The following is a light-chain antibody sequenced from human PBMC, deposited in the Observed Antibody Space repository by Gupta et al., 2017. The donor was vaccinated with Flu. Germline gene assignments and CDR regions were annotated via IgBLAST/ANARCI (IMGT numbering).Light chain of an antibody. V-gene: IGKV1-39*01. Sequence: PSSLSASVGDRVTITCRASQNINNYLNWYQQKPGKAPKLLIYAASSLQSGVPSRFSGSVSGTDFTLTISSLQPEDFAAYYCRQSYNTPITFGHGTKVEIK. CDR3: RQSYNTPIT. CDR2: AAS. J-gene: IGKJ3*01. CDR1: QNINNY.